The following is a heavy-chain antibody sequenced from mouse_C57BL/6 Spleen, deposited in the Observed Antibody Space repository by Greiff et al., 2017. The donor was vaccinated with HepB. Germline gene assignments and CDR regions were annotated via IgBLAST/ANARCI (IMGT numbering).Heavy chain of an antibody. CDR2: IYPGSGST. CDR1: GYTFTSYW. J-gene: IGHJ2*01. CDR3: ARDDTTVVATDY. D-gene: IGHD1-1*01. V-gene: IGHV1-55*01. Sequence: QVQLQQPGAELVKPGASVKMSCKASGYTFTSYWITWVKQRPGQGLEWIGDIYPGSGSTNYNEKFKSKATLTVDTSSSTAYMQLSSLTSEDSAVYYWARDDTTVVATDYWGQGTTLTVSS.